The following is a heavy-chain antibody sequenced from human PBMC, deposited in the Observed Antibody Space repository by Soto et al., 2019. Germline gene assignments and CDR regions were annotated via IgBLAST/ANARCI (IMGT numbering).Heavy chain of an antibody. CDR2: IYYSGST. Sequence: SETLSLTCTVSGGSISSYYWSWIRQPPGKGLEWIGYIYYSGSTNYNPSLKSRVTISVDTSKNQFSLKLSSVTAADTAVYYCASVLFLSGAEYFQHWGQGTLVTVSS. CDR3: ASVLFLSGAEYFQH. CDR1: GGSISSYY. D-gene: IGHD6-6*01. V-gene: IGHV4-59*01. J-gene: IGHJ1*01.